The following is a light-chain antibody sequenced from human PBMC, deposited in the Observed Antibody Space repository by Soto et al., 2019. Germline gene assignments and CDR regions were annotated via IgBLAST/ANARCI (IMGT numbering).Light chain of an antibody. CDR3: QQFSNSPQT. Sequence: EIVLTQSPDTLSLSAGERATLSCRASQSVNSNYFAWYQQKPGQAPRLLIYAASSRATGIPDRFSGSGSGTVFTLTITPLEPDDYAVYYCQQFSNSPQTFGQGTKVEIK. J-gene: IGKJ1*01. V-gene: IGKV3-20*01. CDR2: AAS. CDR1: QSVNSNY.